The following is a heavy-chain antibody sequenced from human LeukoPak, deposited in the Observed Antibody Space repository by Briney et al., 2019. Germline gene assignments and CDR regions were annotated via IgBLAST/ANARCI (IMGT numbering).Heavy chain of an antibody. Sequence: SQTLSLTCTVSGGSISSDSYYWSWIRQPAGKGLEWIGRVHSSGSTNYNPSLKSRVTILVDTFKNQFSLKLSSVTAADTAVYYCARESWHLRTNYYYGMDVWGQGTTVTVSS. CDR1: GGSISSDSYY. V-gene: IGHV4-61*02. D-gene: IGHD1-14*01. CDR2: VHSSGST. CDR3: ARESWHLRTNYYYGMDV. J-gene: IGHJ6*02.